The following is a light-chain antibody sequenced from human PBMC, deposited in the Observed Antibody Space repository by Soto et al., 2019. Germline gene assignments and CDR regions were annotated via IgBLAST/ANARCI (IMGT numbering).Light chain of an antibody. CDR3: QQSYTTPRK. Sequence: DIQMTQSPSSLSASVGDRVTITCRASQSISSYLNWYQQKPGKAPKLLIYAASSLQSGVPSRFSGSGYGKYFTLTINSLQPEDFATYYFQQSYTTPRKFGQGTKVDIK. J-gene: IGKJ1*01. V-gene: IGKV1-39*01. CDR1: QSISSY. CDR2: AAS.